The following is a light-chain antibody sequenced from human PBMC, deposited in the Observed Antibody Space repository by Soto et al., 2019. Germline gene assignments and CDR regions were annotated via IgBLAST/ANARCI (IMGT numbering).Light chain of an antibody. Sequence: QLVLTQSPSASASLGASVKLTCTLSCGHSSYAIAWHQQQPEKGPRYLMKLNSDGSHSKGDGIPDRFSGSSSGAERYLTISSLQSEDEADYYCQTWGTGFWVFGGGTKVTVL. CDR2: LNSDGSH. CDR1: CGHSSYA. V-gene: IGLV4-69*01. CDR3: QTWGTGFWV. J-gene: IGLJ3*02.